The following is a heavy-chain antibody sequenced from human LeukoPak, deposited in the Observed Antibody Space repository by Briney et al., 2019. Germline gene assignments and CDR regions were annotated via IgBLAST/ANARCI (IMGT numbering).Heavy chain of an antibody. CDR1: GDTFSSYV. CDR3: ARSYYSDSSGYSFWFDP. J-gene: IGHJ5*02. V-gene: IGHV1-69*13. D-gene: IGHD3-22*01. Sequence: ASVKVSCKASGDTFSSYVISWVRQAPGQGLEWMGGIIPIFRTANYAQKFQGRVTITADESTSTAYMELSSLRSEDTAVYYCARSYYSDSSGYSFWFDPWGQGTLVTVSS. CDR2: IIPIFRTA.